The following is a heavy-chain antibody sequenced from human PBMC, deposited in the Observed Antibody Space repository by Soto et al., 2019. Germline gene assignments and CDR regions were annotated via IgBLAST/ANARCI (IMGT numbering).Heavy chain of an antibody. V-gene: IGHV3-30*18. J-gene: IGHJ4*02. CDR1: GFVFSSFG. Sequence: QVQLVESGGGAVQPGESLRLSCAASGFVFSSFGMYWVRQAPGKGLEWVALMSYDGGDENYADSMKGRFTISRDNSKNTLYLQMNSLRTEDTAVYYCAKDRLEMATIGYFDHWGQGTLVTVSS. CDR3: AKDRLEMATIGYFDH. D-gene: IGHD3-10*01. CDR2: MSYDGGDE.